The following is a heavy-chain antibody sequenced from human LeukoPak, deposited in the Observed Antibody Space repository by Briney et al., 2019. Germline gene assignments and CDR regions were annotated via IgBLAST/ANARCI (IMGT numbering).Heavy chain of an antibody. J-gene: IGHJ4*02. D-gene: IGHD5-18*01. V-gene: IGHV3-53*01. Sequence: GGSLRLSCAASGFTVSSDYMSWVRQAPGKGLEWVSVIYSGGSTYYADSVKGRFTISRDKSKNTLFLQMNSLRAEDTAVYYCAKDDGGYNYGYNFDYWGQGTLVTVSS. CDR3: AKDDGGYNYGYNFDY. CDR1: GFTVSSDY. CDR2: IYSGGST.